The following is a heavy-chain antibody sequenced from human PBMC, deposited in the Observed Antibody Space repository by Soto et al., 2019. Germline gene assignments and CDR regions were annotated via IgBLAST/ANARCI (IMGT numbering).Heavy chain of an antibody. J-gene: IGHJ6*02. CDR3: ARSPLGGYRSSTSCYLSLGMDV. CDR1: GGTFSSYA. Sequence: QVQLVQSGAEVKKPGSSVKVSCKASGGTFSSYAISWVRQAPGQGLEWMGGIIPIFGTANYAQKFQGRVTITTDESTSKAHMELSSLRSEDTAVYYCARSPLGGYRSSTSCYLSLGMDVWGHGTTVTVSS. V-gene: IGHV1-69*01. CDR2: IIPIFGTA. D-gene: IGHD2-2*01.